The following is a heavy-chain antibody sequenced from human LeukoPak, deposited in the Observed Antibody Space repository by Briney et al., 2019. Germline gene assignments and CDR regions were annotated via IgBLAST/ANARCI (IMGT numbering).Heavy chain of an antibody. Sequence: AASVKVSCKASIYSFTDYYIHWVRQAPGQGLEWMGWINPNSGGTNYAQEFQGRVTMTRDTSIDTAYMDLSRLRSDDTAVYYCARATIVNWFDPWGQGTLVTVSS. J-gene: IGHJ5*02. CDR1: IYSFTDYY. D-gene: IGHD3-16*02. V-gene: IGHV1-2*02. CDR3: ARATIVNWFDP. CDR2: INPNSGGT.